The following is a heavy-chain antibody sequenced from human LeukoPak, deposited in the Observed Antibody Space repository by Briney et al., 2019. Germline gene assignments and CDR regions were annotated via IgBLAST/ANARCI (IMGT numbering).Heavy chain of an antibody. J-gene: IGHJ4*02. D-gene: IGHD2-2*01. Sequence: GGSLRLSCAASGFTFSSYYMHWVRQAPGKGLEWVALIWYDGSNEYYADSAKGRFTISRDNAKNLLYLQMNSLRADDTAVYYCASYCSRNSCYHYFDKWGLGTLVTVSS. V-gene: IGHV3-33*03. CDR2: IWYDGSNE. CDR1: GFTFSSYY. CDR3: ASYCSRNSCYHYFDK.